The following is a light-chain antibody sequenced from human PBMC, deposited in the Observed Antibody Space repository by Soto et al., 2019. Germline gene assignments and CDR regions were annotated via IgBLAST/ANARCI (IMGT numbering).Light chain of an antibody. V-gene: IGLV2-14*03. Sequence: QSVLTQPASVSGSPGQSITISCTGTSSDVGGYNYVSWYQQHPGKAPKLIISDVSNRPSGASNRFSGSKSGNTASLTISGLQAEDEADYYCNSYTSSSTHVFGTGTKVTVL. CDR2: DVS. CDR3: NSYTSSSTHV. J-gene: IGLJ1*01. CDR1: SSDVGGYNY.